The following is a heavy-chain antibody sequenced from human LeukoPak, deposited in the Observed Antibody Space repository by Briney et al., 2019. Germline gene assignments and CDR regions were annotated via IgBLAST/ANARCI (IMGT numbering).Heavy chain of an antibody. CDR1: GFTFSSYA. CDR2: ISGSGGST. D-gene: IGHD5-18*01. CDR3: AKDRDSYGSLIIDY. J-gene: IGHJ4*02. Sequence: AGSLTLSCAASGFTFSSYAMSWVRQAPGKGLEWVSAISGSGGSTYYADSVKGRFTISRDNSKNTLYLQMNSLRAEDTAVYYCAKDRDSYGSLIIDYRGRGTLDPVSS. V-gene: IGHV3-23*01.